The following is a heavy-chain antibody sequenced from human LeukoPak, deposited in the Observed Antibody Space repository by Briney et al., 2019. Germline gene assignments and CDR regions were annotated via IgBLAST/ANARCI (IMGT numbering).Heavy chain of an antibody. CDR1: GFTFSSYG. V-gene: IGHV3-30*18. D-gene: IGHD3-22*01. CDR3: AKVGYYDSFSAFDI. J-gene: IGHJ3*02. Sequence: GGSLRLSCAASGFTFSSYGMHWVRQAPGKGLEWVAVISYDGSNKYYADSVKGRFTISRDNSKNTLYLQMNSLRAEDTAVYYCAKVGYYDSFSAFDIWGQGTMVTVSS. CDR2: ISYDGSNK.